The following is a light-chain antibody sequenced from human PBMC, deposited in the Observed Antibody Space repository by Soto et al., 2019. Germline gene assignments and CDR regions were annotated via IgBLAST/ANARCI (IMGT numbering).Light chain of an antibody. CDR1: SSNVGKNY. CDR2: EGN. Sequence: QSVLTQPPSVSGAPGQTVTISCSGSSSNVGKNYVAWYQQLPGAAPKLLIYEGNKRPSGIPDRFSGSKSGTSATLGITGLQAGDEADYYCGTWDSSLSVGVFGGGTKLTVL. CDR3: GTWDSSLSVGV. J-gene: IGLJ3*02. V-gene: IGLV1-51*02.